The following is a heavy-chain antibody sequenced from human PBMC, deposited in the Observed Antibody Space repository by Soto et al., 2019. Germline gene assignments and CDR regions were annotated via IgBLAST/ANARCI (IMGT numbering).Heavy chain of an antibody. J-gene: IGHJ5*02. V-gene: IGHV3-11*06. CDR3: VRGGGGGLFDP. D-gene: IGHD2-15*01. CDR2: ISPGSRYP. Sequence: QVQLVESRGGLVPPGGSLRLSCAGSGFTFGDSYMSWIRQAPGKGLEWLSYISPGSRYPAYADSVKGRFTISRDNAKRSLYLQMMSLTAEDTAIYYCVRGGGGGLFDPWGQGTMVTVSS. CDR1: GFTFGDSY.